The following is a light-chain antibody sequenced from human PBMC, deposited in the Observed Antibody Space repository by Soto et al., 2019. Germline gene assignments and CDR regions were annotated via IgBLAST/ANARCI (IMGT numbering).Light chain of an antibody. CDR3: LQDFNYPWT. CDR2: AAS. Sequence: AIQMTQSPSSLSSSLGDRVTITCRASQDIRNDLGWYQQKPGKTPKLLIFAASSIQSGVPSRFSGSGSGTDFTLTISSLHPEDVASYYCLQDFNYPWTFGQGTKVEIE. J-gene: IGKJ1*01. V-gene: IGKV1-6*01. CDR1: QDIRND.